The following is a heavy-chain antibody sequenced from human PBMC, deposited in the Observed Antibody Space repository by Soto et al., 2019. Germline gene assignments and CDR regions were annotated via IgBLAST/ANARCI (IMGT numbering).Heavy chain of an antibody. V-gene: IGHV4-31*03. D-gene: IGHD4-4*01. Sequence: QVQLQESGPGLVKPSQPLSLTCTVSGDSISSGGYYWGWIRQHPEKGLEWIGYIYYSGNTYYNPSLKSRVTISVDTSKNQLSLRLSSVTAADTAVYYCARDALHPIAMDVWGQGTTVTVSS. J-gene: IGHJ6*02. CDR1: GDSISSGGYY. CDR2: IYYSGNT. CDR3: ARDALHPIAMDV.